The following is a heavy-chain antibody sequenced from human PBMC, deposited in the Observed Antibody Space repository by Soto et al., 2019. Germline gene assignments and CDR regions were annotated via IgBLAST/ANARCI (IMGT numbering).Heavy chain of an antibody. J-gene: IGHJ4*02. CDR1: GFTFSSYA. Sequence: GGSLRLSCAASGFTFSSYAMHWVRQAPGKGLEWVAVISYDGSNKYYADSVKGRFTISRDNSKNTLYLQMNSLRAEDTAVYYCARVVIVVVVAAADAFDIWGQGTLVTVSS. D-gene: IGHD2-15*01. CDR2: ISYDGSNK. CDR3: ARVVIVVVVAAADAFDI. V-gene: IGHV3-30-3*01.